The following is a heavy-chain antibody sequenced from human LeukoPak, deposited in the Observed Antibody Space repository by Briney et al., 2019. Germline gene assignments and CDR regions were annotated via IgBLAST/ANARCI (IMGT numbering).Heavy chain of an antibody. CDR2: MNPNSGNT. J-gene: IGHJ6*02. V-gene: IGHV1-8*01. CDR3: VRDTAWLGDANGMGV. CDR1: GYTFTSYD. Sequence: ASVKVSCKASGYTFTSYDINWVRQATGQGLEWMGWMNPNSGNTGYAQKFQGRVTMTRNTSISTAYMELSSLRSEDTAVYYCVRDTAWLGDANGMGVWGQGTTVTVSS. D-gene: IGHD3-10*01.